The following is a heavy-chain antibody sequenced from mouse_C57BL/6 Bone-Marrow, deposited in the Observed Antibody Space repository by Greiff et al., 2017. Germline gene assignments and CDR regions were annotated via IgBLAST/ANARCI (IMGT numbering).Heavy chain of an antibody. J-gene: IGHJ3*01. D-gene: IGHD2-10*01. CDR3: ARKGLRLLTEDWFAY. CDR2: ILPGSGST. CDR1: GYTFTGYW. Sequence: QVQLQQSGAELMKPGASVKLSCKATGYTFTGYWIEWVKQRPGHGLEWIGEILPGSGSTNYNEKFKGKATFTADTSSNTAYMQLSSLTTEDSAIYDCARKGLRLLTEDWFAYWGQGTLVTVSA. V-gene: IGHV1-9*01.